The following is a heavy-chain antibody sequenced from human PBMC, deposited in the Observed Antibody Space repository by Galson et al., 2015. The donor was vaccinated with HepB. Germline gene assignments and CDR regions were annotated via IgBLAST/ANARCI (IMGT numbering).Heavy chain of an antibody. CDR1: GFTFSSYA. CDR2: ISGSGGST. Sequence: SLRLSCAASGFTFSSYAMSWVCQAPGKGLEWVSAISGSGGSTYYADSVKGRFTISRDNSKNTLYLQMNSLRAEDTAVYYCAKVPPARDDIVVVPAAIWGQGTLVTVSS. CDR3: AKVPPARDDIVVVPAAI. D-gene: IGHD2-2*01. J-gene: IGHJ4*02. V-gene: IGHV3-23*01.